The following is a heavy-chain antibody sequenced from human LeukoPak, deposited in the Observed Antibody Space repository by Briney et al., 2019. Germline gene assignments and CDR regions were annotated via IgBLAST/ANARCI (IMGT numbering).Heavy chain of an antibody. Sequence: PSETLSLTCTVSGGSISSSSYYWGWIRQPPGKGLEWIGSIYYSGSTYYNPSLKSRVTISVDTSKNQFSLKLSSVTAADTAVYYCARHRPYYGDLSATTFDYWGQGTLVTVSS. CDR2: IYYSGST. V-gene: IGHV4-39*01. J-gene: IGHJ4*02. D-gene: IGHD4-17*01. CDR1: GGSISSSSYY. CDR3: ARHRPYYGDLSATTFDY.